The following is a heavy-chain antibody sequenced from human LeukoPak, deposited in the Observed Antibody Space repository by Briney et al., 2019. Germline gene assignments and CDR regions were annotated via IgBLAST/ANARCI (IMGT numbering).Heavy chain of an antibody. J-gene: IGHJ4*02. D-gene: IGHD3-10*01. CDR2: MNPNSGNT. CDR1: GYTFTSYD. CDR3: ARRITMVRGVRYARFDY. Sequence: ASVKVSCKASGYTFTSYDINWVRQATGQGLEWMGWMNPNSGNTGYAQKFQGRVTMTRNTSISTAYMELSSLRSEDTAVYYCARRITMVRGVRYARFDYWGQGTLVTVSS. V-gene: IGHV1-8*01.